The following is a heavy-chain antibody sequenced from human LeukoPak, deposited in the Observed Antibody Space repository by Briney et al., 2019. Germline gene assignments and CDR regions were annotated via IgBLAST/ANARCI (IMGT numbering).Heavy chain of an antibody. J-gene: IGHJ4*02. V-gene: IGHV4-34*01. CDR1: GGSFSGYY. D-gene: IGHD5-12*01. Sequence: SETLSLTCAVYGGSFSGYYWSWIRQPPGKGLEWIGEINHSGSTNYNPSLKSRVTISVDTSKNQFSLKLSSVTAADTAVYYCATRGRGYSGYGRLYYFDYWGQGTLVTVSP. CDR3: ATRGRGYSGYGRLYYFDY. CDR2: INHSGST.